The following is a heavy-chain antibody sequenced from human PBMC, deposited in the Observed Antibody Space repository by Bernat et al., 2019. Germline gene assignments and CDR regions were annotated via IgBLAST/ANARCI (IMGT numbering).Heavy chain of an antibody. Sequence: QVQLQESGPGLVKPSETLSLTCSVSGGSISTYYWSWIRQAPGKGLEWVGYISYSGSTNYNPSLKSRVTISVDTSKNQFSLRLTSVTAADTAVYYCARAPHSTGSYTWKEWGQGTLVTVSS. V-gene: IGHV4-59*01. CDR3: ARAPHSTGSYTWKE. CDR1: GGSISTYY. D-gene: IGHD6-19*01. J-gene: IGHJ4*02. CDR2: ISYSGST.